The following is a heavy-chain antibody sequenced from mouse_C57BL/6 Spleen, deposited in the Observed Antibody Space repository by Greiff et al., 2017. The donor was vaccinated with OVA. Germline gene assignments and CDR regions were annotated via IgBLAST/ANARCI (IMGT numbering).Heavy chain of an antibody. V-gene: IGHV1-82*01. CDR1: GYAFSSSW. CDR3: AREWGYYDYEKEYYFDD. J-gene: IGHJ2*01. Sequence: QVQLQQSGPELVKPGASVKISCKASGYAFSSSWMNWVKQRPGKGLEWIGRIYPGDGDTNYNGKFKGKATLTADKSSSTAYMQLSSLTSEDSAVYFCAREWGYYDYEKEYYFDDWGKGTTLTVSS. D-gene: IGHD2-4*01. CDR2: IYPGDGDT.